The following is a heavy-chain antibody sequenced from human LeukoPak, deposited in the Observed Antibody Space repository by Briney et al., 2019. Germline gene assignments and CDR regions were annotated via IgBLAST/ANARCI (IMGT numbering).Heavy chain of an antibody. D-gene: IGHD6-25*01. CDR1: EFTFSAYW. CDR2: IRGDGSMT. V-gene: IGHV3-74*01. CDR3: ARENLAAAADY. Sequence: GGSLRLSCAASEFTFSAYWMHWVRQAPGKGPVWVSRIRGDGSMTNYADSVKGRFTISRDNAKNTLYLQMNSLRLEDTAVYYCARENLAAAADYWGQGTLVTVSS. J-gene: IGHJ4*02.